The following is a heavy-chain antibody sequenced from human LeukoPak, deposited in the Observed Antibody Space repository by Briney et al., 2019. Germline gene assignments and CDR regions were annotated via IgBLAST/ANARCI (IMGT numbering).Heavy chain of an antibody. J-gene: IGHJ4*02. V-gene: IGHV1-69*13. CDR2: IIPIFGTA. Sequence: ASVKVSCKASGGTFISYAISWVRQAPGQGLEWMGGIIPIFGTANYALKFQGRVTITADESTSTAYMELSSLRSEDTAVYYCARDGSGSYYQHFYFDYWGQGTLVTVSS. D-gene: IGHD1-26*01. CDR1: GGTFISYA. CDR3: ARDGSGSYYQHFYFDY.